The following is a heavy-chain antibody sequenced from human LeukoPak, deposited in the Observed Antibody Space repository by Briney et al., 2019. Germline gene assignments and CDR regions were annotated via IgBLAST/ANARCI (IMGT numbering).Heavy chain of an antibody. D-gene: IGHD2-2*01. CDR3: AILGYCSSASCYAIPI. V-gene: IGHV4-34*01. Sequence: PSETLSLTCAVYVGSFSSYYWTWVRQPPGKGLEWIGEITHRGTTHYNPSLKSRVTISVDTQFALKLTSETAADTAVYYCAILGYCSSASCYAIPIWGQGSLVTVSS. J-gene: IGHJ4*02. CDR2: ITHRGTT. CDR1: VGSFSSYY.